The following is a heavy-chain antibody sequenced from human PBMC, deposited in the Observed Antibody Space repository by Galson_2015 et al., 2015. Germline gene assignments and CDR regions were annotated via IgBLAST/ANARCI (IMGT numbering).Heavy chain of an antibody. CDR1: GFTFSSYG. CDR2: ISYDGSNK. D-gene: IGHD3-22*01. V-gene: IGHV3-30*03. Sequence: SLRLSCAASGFTFSSYGMHWVRQAPGKGLEWVAVISYDGSNKNYADSVKGRFTISRDNSKNTLYLQMNSLRAEDTAVYYCARGEPSPYYYDSSGYRGYYFDYWGQGTLVTVSS. J-gene: IGHJ4*02. CDR3: ARGEPSPYYYDSSGYRGYYFDY.